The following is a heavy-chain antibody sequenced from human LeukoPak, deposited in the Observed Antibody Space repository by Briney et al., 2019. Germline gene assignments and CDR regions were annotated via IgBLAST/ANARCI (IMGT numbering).Heavy chain of an antibody. CDR2: IYYSGST. V-gene: IGHV4-39*07. J-gene: IGHJ5*02. CDR1: GGSISSSSYY. Sequence: SETLSLTCTVSGGSISSSSYYWGWIRQPPGKGLEWIGSIYYSGSTYYNPSLKSRVTISVDTSKNQFSLKLSSVTAADTAVYYCARVVRFTFGGVIVGNWFDPWGQGTLVTVSS. D-gene: IGHD3-16*02. CDR3: ARVVRFTFGGVIVGNWFDP.